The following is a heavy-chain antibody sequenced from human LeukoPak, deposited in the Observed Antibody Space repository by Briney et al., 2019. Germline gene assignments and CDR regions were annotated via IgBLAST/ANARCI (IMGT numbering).Heavy chain of an antibody. Sequence: PGGSLRLSCAASGFTFSSYSMNWVRQAPGKGLEWVSSISSSGSYIYHADSVKGRFTISRDNSKNTLYLQMNSLRAEDTAVYYCAREYQGIAVAGGVGFDYWGQGTLVTVSS. D-gene: IGHD6-19*01. CDR3: AREYQGIAVAGGVGFDY. CDR1: GFTFSSYS. CDR2: ISSSGSYI. J-gene: IGHJ4*02. V-gene: IGHV3-21*01.